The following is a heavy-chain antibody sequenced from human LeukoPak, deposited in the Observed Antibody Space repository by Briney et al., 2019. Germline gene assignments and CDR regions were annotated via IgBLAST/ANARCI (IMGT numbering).Heavy chain of an antibody. CDR1: GFTFTSSA. D-gene: IGHD3-22*01. CDR3: AAFLGSGYYYVSDAFDI. CDR2: IVVGSGNT. J-gene: IGHJ3*02. Sequence: SVKVSCKASGFTFTSSAMRWVRQARGQRLEWIGWIVVGSGNTNYAQKFQERVTITRDMSTSTAYMELSSLRSEDTAVYYCAAFLGSGYYYVSDAFDIWGQGTIVTVSS. V-gene: IGHV1-58*02.